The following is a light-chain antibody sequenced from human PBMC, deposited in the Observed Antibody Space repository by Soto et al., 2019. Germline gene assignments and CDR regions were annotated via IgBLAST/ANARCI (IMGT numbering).Light chain of an antibody. CDR3: QQGNSFPLT. J-gene: IGKJ4*01. Sequence: DIQMTQSPSSVSASVGDRVTLSCRASQGIASCLAWYQHKPGKAPKLLISAASTLQSGVPSRFSGSGSGTEFTLTISNLQPEDFATYYCQQGNSFPLTFGGGTKVEIK. V-gene: IGKV1-12*01. CDR1: QGIASC. CDR2: AAS.